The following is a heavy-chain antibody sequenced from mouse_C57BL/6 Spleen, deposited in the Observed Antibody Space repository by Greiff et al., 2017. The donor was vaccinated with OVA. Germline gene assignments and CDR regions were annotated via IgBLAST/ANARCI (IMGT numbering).Heavy chain of an antibody. CDR2: IYPGDGDT. CDR1: GYAFSSYC. D-gene: IGHD1-1*01. V-gene: IGHV1-80*01. Sequence: VQLQQSGAELVKPGASVKISCKASGYAFSSYCMNWVKQRPGQGLEWIGQIYPGDGDTNYNGKFKGKATLTADKSSSTAYMQLRSLTSEDSAVSVYARARIQPVVGRYCDDWGKGTTVTVSS. J-gene: IGHJ2*01. CDR3: ARARIQPVVGRYCDD.